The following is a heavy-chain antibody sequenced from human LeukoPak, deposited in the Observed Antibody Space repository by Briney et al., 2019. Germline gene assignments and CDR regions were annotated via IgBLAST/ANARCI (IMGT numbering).Heavy chain of an antibody. CDR1: GYTFTGYY. Sequence: ASVKFSCKASGYTFTGYYMHWVRQAPGQGLEWMGWINPNSGGTNYAQKFQGRVTMTRDTSISTAYMELSRLRSDDTAAYYCAKTYSYGYPYYFDYWGQGTLVTVSS. V-gene: IGHV1-2*02. CDR3: AKTYSYGYPYYFDY. J-gene: IGHJ4*02. CDR2: INPNSGGT. D-gene: IGHD5-18*01.